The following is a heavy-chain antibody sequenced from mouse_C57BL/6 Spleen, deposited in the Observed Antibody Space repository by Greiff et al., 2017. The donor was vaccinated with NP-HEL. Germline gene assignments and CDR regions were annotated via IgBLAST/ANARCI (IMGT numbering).Heavy chain of an antibody. V-gene: IGHV5-4*03. Sequence: EVKLMESGGGLVKPGGSLKLSCAASGFTFSSYAMSWVRQTPEKRLEWVATISDGGSYTYYPANVQGRFTISRDNAKNNLYLQMSHLKSEDTAMYYCARNYGDYYAMDYWGQGTSVTVSS. J-gene: IGHJ4*01. CDR2: ISDGGSYT. D-gene: IGHD1-1*01. CDR1: GFTFSSYA. CDR3: ARNYGDYYAMDY.